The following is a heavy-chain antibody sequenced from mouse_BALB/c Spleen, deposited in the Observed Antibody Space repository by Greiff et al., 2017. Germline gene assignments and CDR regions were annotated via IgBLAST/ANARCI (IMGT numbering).Heavy chain of an antibody. J-gene: IGHJ3*01. Sequence: QVQLQQSGPGLVQPSQSLSITCTVSGFSLTSYGVHWVRQSPGKGLEWLGVIWSGGSTDYNAAFISRLSISKDNSKSQVFFKMNSLQADDTAIYYCASLWRAYWGQGTLVTVSA. CDR2: IWSGGST. V-gene: IGHV2-4-1*01. CDR1: GFSLTSYG. CDR3: ASLWRAY. D-gene: IGHD1-1*02.